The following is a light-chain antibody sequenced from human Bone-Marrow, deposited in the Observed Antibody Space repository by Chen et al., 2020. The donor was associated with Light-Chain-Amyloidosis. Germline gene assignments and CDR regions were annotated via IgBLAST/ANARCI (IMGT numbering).Light chain of an antibody. CDR3: QVWDRSSDRPV. Sequence: SYVLTQPSSVSVAPGQTATIACGGNNIGSTSVHWYQQTPGQAPPLVAYDDSDRPSGIPERLSGSNSGNTATLTISRVEAGDEADYYCQVWDRSSDRPVFGGGTKLTVL. J-gene: IGLJ3*02. CDR2: DDS. V-gene: IGLV3-21*02. CDR1: NIGSTS.